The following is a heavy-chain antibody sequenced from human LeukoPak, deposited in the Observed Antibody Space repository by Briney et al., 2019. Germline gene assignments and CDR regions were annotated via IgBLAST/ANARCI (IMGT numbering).Heavy chain of an antibody. D-gene: IGHD3-22*01. Sequence: SETLSLTCAVYNGSFSGYYWSWIRQPPGKGLEWIGEIDRSGSTNYNPSLKSRVTISVDTSKNQFSLKLSSAAAADTAIYYCAREQDSNGYDAFDIWGQGRMVTVSS. J-gene: IGHJ3*02. CDR2: IDRSGST. CDR1: NGSFSGYY. V-gene: IGHV4-34*01. CDR3: AREQDSNGYDAFDI.